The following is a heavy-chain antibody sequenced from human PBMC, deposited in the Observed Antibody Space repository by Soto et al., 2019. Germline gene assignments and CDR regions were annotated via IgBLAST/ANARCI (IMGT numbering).Heavy chain of an antibody. CDR2: INPSSGRT. CDR1: GYTFTSYS. V-gene: IGHV1-46*01. CDR3: ARDHNFGFILYAMDV. J-gene: IGHJ6*02. D-gene: IGHD2-15*01. Sequence: ASVKVSCKASGYTFTSYSMHWVRQAPGQGLEWMGIINPSSGRTSYAQNFQGRVTMTSDTSTSIVYMEMSSLKSEDTAVYYCARDHNFGFILYAMDVWGQGTTVTISS.